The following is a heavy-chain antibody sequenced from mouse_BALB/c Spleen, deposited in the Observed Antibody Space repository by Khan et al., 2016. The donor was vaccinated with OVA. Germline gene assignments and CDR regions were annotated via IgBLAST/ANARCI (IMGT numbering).Heavy chain of an antibody. Sequence: VQLKESGPGLVAPSQSLSITCTVSGFSLTGYGVNWVRQPPGKGLEWLGMIWGDGSTDYNSALKSRLSITKGNSKSQVFLKMNSLQTDDTARYYCARAYYANYRESMDYWGQGNSVTVSS. V-gene: IGHV2-6-7*01. J-gene: IGHJ4*01. CDR3: ARAYYANYRESMDY. CDR1: GFSLTGYG. CDR2: IWGDGST. D-gene: IGHD2-10*01.